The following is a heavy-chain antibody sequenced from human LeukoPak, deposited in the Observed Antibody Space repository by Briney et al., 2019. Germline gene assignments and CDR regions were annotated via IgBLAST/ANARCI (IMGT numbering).Heavy chain of an antibody. D-gene: IGHD5-18*01. CDR3: ARQWTQLWPFDY. Sequence: SETLSLTCTAAGASVSGYHWSWIRQPPGKGLEWIGYINYSGSTNYNPSLKSRVTISVDTSKNQFSLRLSSVTAADTAVYYCARQWTQLWPFDYWGQGTLVTVSS. V-gene: IGHV4-59*08. J-gene: IGHJ4*02. CDR2: INYSGST. CDR1: GASVSGYH.